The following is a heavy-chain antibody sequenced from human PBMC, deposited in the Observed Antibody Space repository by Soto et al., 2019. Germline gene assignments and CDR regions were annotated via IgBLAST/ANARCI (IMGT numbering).Heavy chain of an antibody. CDR3: ARRYGGNLDY. CDR1: GDSFSNYY. V-gene: IGHV4-59*08. D-gene: IGHD5-18*01. Sequence: QVQLQESGPGLVKPSATLSLTCTVSGDSFSNYYWSWIRQPPGKGLEWIGYIYYSGSTNYNPSLKRRVTISVDTSKNQFSLRLSSVTAADTAVYYCARRYGGNLDYWGQGTLVTVSS. CDR2: IYYSGST. J-gene: IGHJ4*02.